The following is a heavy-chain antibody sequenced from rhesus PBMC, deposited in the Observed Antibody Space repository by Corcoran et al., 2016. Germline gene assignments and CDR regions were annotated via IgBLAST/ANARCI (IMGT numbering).Heavy chain of an antibody. CDR1: GGSLSDTSF. V-gene: IGHV4S9*01. Sequence: QVRLQESGPGLVKSSETLSLTCAVSGGSLSDTSFWTWIRPPTGEGMEWIGNIYANSVTTYNPSLKSRVTISKDTSNNQFFLKVTSVTAADTAVYYCASPFERGRFEVWGAGILVTVSS. CDR2: IYANSVTT. CDR3: ASPFERGRFEV. J-gene: IGHJ5-1*01. D-gene: IGHD3-34*01.